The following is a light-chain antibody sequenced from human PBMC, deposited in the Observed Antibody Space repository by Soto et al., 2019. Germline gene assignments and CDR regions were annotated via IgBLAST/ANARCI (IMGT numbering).Light chain of an antibody. J-gene: IGKJ1*01. V-gene: IGKV3-11*01. CDR2: DAS. Sequence: EIVLTQSPATLSLSPGERATLSCRASQSVSSYLAWYQQKPGQAPNLLIYDASNRATGIPARFSGSGSRTDFTLTISSLEPEDFAVYYCQQRSNWPVTFGQGT. CDR3: QQRSNWPVT. CDR1: QSVSSY.